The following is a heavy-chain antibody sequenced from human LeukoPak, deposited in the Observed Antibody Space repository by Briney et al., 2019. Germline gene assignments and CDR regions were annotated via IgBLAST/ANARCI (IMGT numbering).Heavy chain of an antibody. CDR1: GFTFSSYA. Sequence: GGSLRLSCAASGFTFSSYAMSWVRQAPGKGLEWVSAISGSGGSTYYADSVKGRFTISRDNSKNTLYLQMSSLRAEDTAVYYCAKAGGLPGITIFGVVIRYYFDYWGQGTLVTVSS. J-gene: IGHJ4*02. CDR2: ISGSGGST. V-gene: IGHV3-23*01. D-gene: IGHD3-3*01. CDR3: AKAGGLPGITIFGVVIRYYFDY.